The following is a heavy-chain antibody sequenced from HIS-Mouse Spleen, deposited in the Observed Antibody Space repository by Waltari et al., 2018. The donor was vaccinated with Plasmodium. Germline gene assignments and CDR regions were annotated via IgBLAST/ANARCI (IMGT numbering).Heavy chain of an antibody. CDR2: IKQDGSEK. CDR1: VLTVSSYW. CDR3: ASSWYWYFDL. D-gene: IGHD6-13*01. J-gene: IGHJ2*01. Sequence: EVQLVESGGGLVQRGGSLRLPCAASVLTVSSYWMSWFRQAPGKGLEWVANIKQDGSEKYYVDSVKGRFTISRDNAKNSLYLQMNSLRAEDTAVYYCASSWYWYFDLWGRGTLVTVSS. V-gene: IGHV3-7*01.